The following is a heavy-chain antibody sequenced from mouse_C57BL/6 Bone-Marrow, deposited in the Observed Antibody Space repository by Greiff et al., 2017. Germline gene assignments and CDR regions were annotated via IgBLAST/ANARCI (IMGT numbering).Heavy chain of an antibody. CDR2: ISYDGSN. D-gene: IGHD2-4*01. CDR3: ARDAYDYDSFAY. J-gene: IGHJ3*01. CDR1: GYSITSGYY. V-gene: IGHV3-6*01. Sequence: EVQLVESGPGLVKPSQSLSLTCSVTGYSITSGYYWNWIRQFPGNKLEWMGYISYDGSNNYNPSLKNRISITRDTSKNQFFLKLNSLTTEDTATYYCARDAYDYDSFAYWGQGTLVTVSA.